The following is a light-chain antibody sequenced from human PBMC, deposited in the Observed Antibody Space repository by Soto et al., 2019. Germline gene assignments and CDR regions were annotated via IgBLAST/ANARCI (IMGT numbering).Light chain of an antibody. CDR1: QSVSSSY. CDR2: GAS. CDR3: QQLCRSGT. J-gene: IGKJ1*01. Sequence: EIVLTQSPGTLSLSPGERATLSCRASQSVSSSYLACYQQKPGQAPRLLIYGASSRATGIPDRFSGSGSETAFTISISGLHATDYKVYYFQQLCRSGTFVQGPKVDI. V-gene: IGKV3-20*01.